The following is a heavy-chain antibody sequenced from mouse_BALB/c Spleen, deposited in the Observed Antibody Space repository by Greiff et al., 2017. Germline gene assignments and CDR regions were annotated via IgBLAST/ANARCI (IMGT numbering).Heavy chain of an antibody. V-gene: IGHV5-6-2*01. CDR1: GFTFSSYY. J-gene: IGHJ2*01. CDR2: INSNGGST. CDR3: ARQDGNYVDY. Sequence: EVKVEESGGGLVKLGGSLKLSCAASGFTFSSYYMSWVRQTPEKRLELVAAINSNGGSTYYPDTVKGRFTISRDNAKNTLYLQMSSLKSEDTALYYCARQDGNYVDYWGQGTTLTVSS. D-gene: IGHD2-1*01.